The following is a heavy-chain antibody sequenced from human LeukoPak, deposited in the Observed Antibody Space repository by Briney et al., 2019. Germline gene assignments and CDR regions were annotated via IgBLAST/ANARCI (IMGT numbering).Heavy chain of an antibody. D-gene: IGHD4-17*01. CDR2: ISAYNGNT. CDR3: ARETTDGYYFDY. J-gene: IGHJ4*02. Sequence: ASVKVPCKASGYTFTSYGISWVRQAPGQGLEWMGWISAYNGNTNYAQKLQGRVTMTTDTSTSTAYMELRSLRSDDTAVYYCARETTDGYYFDYWGQGTLVTVSS. CDR1: GYTFTSYG. V-gene: IGHV1-18*01.